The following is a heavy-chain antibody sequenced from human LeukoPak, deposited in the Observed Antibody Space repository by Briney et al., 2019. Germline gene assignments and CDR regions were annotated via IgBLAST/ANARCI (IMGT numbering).Heavy chain of an antibody. CDR1: GFTFSSYA. CDR2: ISSGGGST. Sequence: GGSLRLSCAASGFTFSSYAMSWVRQAPGKGLEWVSAISSGGGSTYYADSVKGRFTISRDNSKNTLHLQMNSLRAEDTAMYYCANLKGGSSGWAFDYWGQGTLVTVSS. D-gene: IGHD6-19*01. CDR3: ANLKGGSSGWAFDY. J-gene: IGHJ4*02. V-gene: IGHV3-23*01.